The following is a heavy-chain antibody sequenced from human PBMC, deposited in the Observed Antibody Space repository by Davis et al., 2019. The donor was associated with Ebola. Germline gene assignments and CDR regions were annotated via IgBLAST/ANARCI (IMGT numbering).Heavy chain of an antibody. D-gene: IGHD2-15*01. J-gene: IGHJ5*02. CDR2: INHSGST. CDR3: ARADRIVVVVAATLSGVDNWFDP. Sequence: MPSETLSLTCAVYGGSFSGYYWSWIRQPPGKGLEWIGEINHSGSTNYNPSLKSRVTISVDTSKNQFSLKLSSVTAADTAVYYCARADRIVVVVAATLSGVDNWFDPWGQGTLVTVSS. CDR1: GGSFSGYY. V-gene: IGHV4-34*01.